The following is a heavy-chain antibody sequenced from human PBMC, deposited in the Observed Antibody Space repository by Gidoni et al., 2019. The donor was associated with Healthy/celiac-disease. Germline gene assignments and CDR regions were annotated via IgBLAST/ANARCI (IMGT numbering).Heavy chain of an antibody. CDR3: ARGGWGSLGLDY. CDR2: SNNSGKT. V-gene: IGHV4-34*01. CDR1: SGSFSGYY. Sequence: QVQLQQWGAGLLKPSETLSRTCAVYSGSFSGYYWRWIRQPPGKGLEWIGESNNSGKTNYNPSLKSRVTISVDTSKNQFSLKLSSVTAADTAVYYCARGGWGSLGLDYWGQGTLVTVSS. D-gene: IGHD7-27*01. J-gene: IGHJ4*02.